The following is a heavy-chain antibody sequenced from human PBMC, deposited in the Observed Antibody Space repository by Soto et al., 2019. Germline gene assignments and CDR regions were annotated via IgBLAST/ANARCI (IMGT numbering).Heavy chain of an antibody. D-gene: IGHD6-19*01. Sequence: VQLVESGGGVVQPGRSLRLSCAASGFTFSDYAMHWVRQAPGKGLEWVAVVSHDGRNTHYADSVKGGFTISRDSSKNTVSLDMTSLRAEDTAVYYCAKGGQQWLVTSDFNYWGQGALVTVSS. V-gene: IGHV3-30*18. J-gene: IGHJ4*02. CDR2: VSHDGRNT. CDR3: AKGGQQWLVTSDFNY. CDR1: GFTFSDYA.